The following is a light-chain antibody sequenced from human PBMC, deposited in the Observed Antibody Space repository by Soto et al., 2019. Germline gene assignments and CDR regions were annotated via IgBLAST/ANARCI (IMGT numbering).Light chain of an antibody. Sequence: DIQMTQSPSSLSASVGDRVTITCRASQSIGYYLNWYQQKPGTAPKLLIYAASSLQSGVPSRFSGSGSGTDFTLTISSLQPEDFATYYCQQSYSTPQNTFGQGNKLEIK. CDR3: QQSYSTPQNT. J-gene: IGKJ2*01. V-gene: IGKV1-39*01. CDR2: AAS. CDR1: QSIGYY.